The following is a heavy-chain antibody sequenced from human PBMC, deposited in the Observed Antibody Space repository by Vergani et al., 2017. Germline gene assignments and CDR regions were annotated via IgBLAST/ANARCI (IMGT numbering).Heavy chain of an antibody. Sequence: QVQLVQSGAEVKKPGASVKVSCKASGYTFTGYYMHWVRQAPGQGLEWMGWINPNSGGTNYAQKFQGRVTMTRDTSISTAYMELSRLRSDDTAVYYCARSRGLYYYDPAGFFDIWGQGTMVTVSS. CDR2: INPNSGGT. V-gene: IGHV1-2*02. J-gene: IGHJ3*02. CDR1: GYTFTGYY. D-gene: IGHD3-22*01. CDR3: ARSRGLYYYDPAGFFDI.